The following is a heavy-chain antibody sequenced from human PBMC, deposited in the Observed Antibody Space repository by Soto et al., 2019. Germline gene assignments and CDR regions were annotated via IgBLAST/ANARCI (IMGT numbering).Heavy chain of an antibody. CDR2: IYYSGST. D-gene: IGHD2-2*01. J-gene: IGHJ6*03. Sequence: SETLSLTCTVSGGSISSYYWSWIRQPPGKGLEWIGYIYYSGSTNYNPSLKSRVTISVDTSNNQFSLKLSSVTAADTAVYYCARHVTDIVVVPASYCYYCMDVWGKGTTVTVSS. V-gene: IGHV4-59*08. CDR3: ARHVTDIVVVPASYCYYCMDV. CDR1: GGSISSYY.